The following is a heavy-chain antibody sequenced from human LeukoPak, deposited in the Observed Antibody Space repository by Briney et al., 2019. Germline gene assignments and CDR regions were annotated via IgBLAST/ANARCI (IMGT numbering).Heavy chain of an antibody. J-gene: IGHJ4*02. Sequence: ASVKVSCKASGYTFTSYDINWVRQATGQGLEWMGWMNPNSGNTGYAQKFQGRVTITRNTSMSTAYMELSSLGSEDTAIYYCARGLGDYNTDWFPVSGYWGQGTPVTVSS. CDR3: ARGLGDYNTDWFPVSGY. CDR1: GYTFTSYD. D-gene: IGHD3-9*01. V-gene: IGHV1-8*03. CDR2: MNPNSGNT.